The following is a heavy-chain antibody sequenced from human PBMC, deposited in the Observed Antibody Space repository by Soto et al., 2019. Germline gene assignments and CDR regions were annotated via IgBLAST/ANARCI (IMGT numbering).Heavy chain of an antibody. CDR1: GFTFSSYS. D-gene: IGHD3-3*01. V-gene: IGHV3-21*01. CDR3: ARVSGYYTGGYYYYYGMDV. J-gene: IGHJ6*02. CDR2: ISSSSSYI. Sequence: GGSLRLSCAASGFTFSSYSMNWVRQAPGKGLEWVSSISSSSSYIYYADSVKGRFTISRDNAKNSLYLQMNSLRAEDTAVYYCARVSGYYTGGYYYYYGMDVWGQGTTVTV.